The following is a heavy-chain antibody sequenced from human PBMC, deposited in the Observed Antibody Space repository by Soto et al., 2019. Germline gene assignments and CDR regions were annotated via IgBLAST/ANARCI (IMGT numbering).Heavy chain of an antibody. J-gene: IGHJ6*02. D-gene: IGHD6-6*01. CDR2: IYHSGST. V-gene: IGHV4-30-2*01. Sequence: SETLSLTCAVSGGSISSGGYSWSWIRQPPGKGLEWIGYIYHSGSTYYNPSLKSRVTISVDRSKNQFSLKLSSVTAADTAVYYCARSSIAAPYYYYYYGMDVWGQGTTVTVSS. CDR1: GGSISSGGYS. CDR3: ARSSIAAPYYYYYYGMDV.